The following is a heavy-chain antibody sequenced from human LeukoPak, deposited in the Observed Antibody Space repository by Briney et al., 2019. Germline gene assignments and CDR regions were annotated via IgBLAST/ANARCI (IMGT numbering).Heavy chain of an antibody. D-gene: IGHD3-3*01. Sequence: SETLSLTCAVSGYSINSGYYCGWIRQPPGKGLEWIGTIYRSGTTYYNSSLQSRVTISGDTSKNQFSLNLRSVTAADTAVYYCARHTDFWDYWGQGTLATVSS. CDR3: ARHTDFWDY. V-gene: IGHV4-38-2*01. CDR1: GYSINSGYY. CDR2: IYRSGTT. J-gene: IGHJ4*02.